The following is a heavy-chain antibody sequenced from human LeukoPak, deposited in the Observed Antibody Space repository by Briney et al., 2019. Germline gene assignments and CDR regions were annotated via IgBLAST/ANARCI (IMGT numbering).Heavy chain of an antibody. CDR1: AFPFSSYA. CDR3: AKRGVVIRVILVGLHKEAYYFDS. V-gene: IGHV3-21*06. CDR2: ISSGSTYI. J-gene: IGHJ4*01. Sequence: GGSLRLSCAASAFPFSSYAMNWVRQAPGKGLEWVSSISSGSTYIYYTDSVKGRFTVSRDNAKNSLYLQMNSLRAEDTAVYFCAKRGVVIRVILVGLHKEAYYFDSWGQGALVTVSS. D-gene: IGHD3-22*01.